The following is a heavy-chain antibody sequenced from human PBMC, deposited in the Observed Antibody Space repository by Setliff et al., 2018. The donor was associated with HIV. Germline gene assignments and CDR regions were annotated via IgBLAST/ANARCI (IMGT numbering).Heavy chain of an antibody. CDR1: GYSFTNYW. D-gene: IGHD3-10*01. CDR2: IYPGDSDI. V-gene: IGHV5-51*01. Sequence: PGESLKISCKGSGYSFTNYWIGWVRQMPGEGLEWMGIIYPGDSDITYSPSFEGQVTISADKSISTAYLQWSSLKASDTAIYYCARRHGSENYDWFDPWGQGTLVTVS. J-gene: IGHJ5*02. CDR3: ARRHGSENYDWFDP.